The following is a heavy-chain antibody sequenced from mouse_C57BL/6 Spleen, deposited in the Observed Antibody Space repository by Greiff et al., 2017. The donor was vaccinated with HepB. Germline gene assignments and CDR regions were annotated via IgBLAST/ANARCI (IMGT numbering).Heavy chain of an antibody. CDR2: IHPNSGST. D-gene: IGHD1-1*01. CDR3: ARWYYGSSYGWYFDV. V-gene: IGHV1-64*01. Sequence: VQLQQPGAELVKPGASVKLSCKASGYTFTSYWMHWVKQRPGQGLEWIGMIHPNSGSTNYNEKFKSKATLTVDKSSSTAYMQLSSLTSEDSAVYYCARWYYGSSYGWYFDVWGTGTTATVSS. J-gene: IGHJ1*03. CDR1: GYTFTSYW.